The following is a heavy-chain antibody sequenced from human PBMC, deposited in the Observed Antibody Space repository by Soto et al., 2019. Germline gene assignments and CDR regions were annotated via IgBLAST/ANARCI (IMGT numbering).Heavy chain of an antibody. Sequence: GGSLRLSCAASGFTFSSYAMSWVRQAPGKGLEWVSAISGSGGSTYYADSVKGRFTISRDNSKNTLYLQMNSLRAEDTAVYYCAKPLSGNDGAGFYYYYSVMAVGGQGTTVPVSS. V-gene: IGHV3-23*01. D-gene: IGHD1-1*01. J-gene: IGHJ6*02. CDR3: AKPLSGNDGAGFYYYYSVMAV. CDR1: GFTFSSYA. CDR2: ISGSGGST.